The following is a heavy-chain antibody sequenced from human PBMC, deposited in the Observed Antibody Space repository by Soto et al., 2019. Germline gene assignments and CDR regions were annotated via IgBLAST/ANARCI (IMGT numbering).Heavy chain of an antibody. V-gene: IGHV4-34*01. Sequence: PSXTRSLTCAVYGGAFSGYYGSWFRHAPGKGLEWIGEINHSGSTNYNPSLKSRVTISVDTSKNQFSLKLSSVTAADTAVYYCARSGSITMVRGVTYAFDSWGQGTMVTVSS. CDR3: ARSGSITMVRGVTYAFDS. D-gene: IGHD3-10*01. J-gene: IGHJ3*02. CDR2: INHSGST. CDR1: GGAFSGYY.